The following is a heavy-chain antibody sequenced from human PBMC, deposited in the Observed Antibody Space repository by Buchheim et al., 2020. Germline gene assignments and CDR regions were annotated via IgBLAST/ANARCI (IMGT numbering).Heavy chain of an antibody. CDR3: ARTGGGYYFDY. CDR2: IYYSGRT. V-gene: IGHV4-38-2*02. J-gene: IGHJ4*02. D-gene: IGHD7-27*01. Sequence: QVQLQESGPGLVKPSETLSLTCTVSGYSISSGYYWGWIRQPPGKGLEWIGTIYYSGRTYYNSSLKSRFTISLDTSKNQFSLKLSSVTAADTAVYFCARTGGGYYFDYWGQGIL. CDR1: GYSISSGYY.